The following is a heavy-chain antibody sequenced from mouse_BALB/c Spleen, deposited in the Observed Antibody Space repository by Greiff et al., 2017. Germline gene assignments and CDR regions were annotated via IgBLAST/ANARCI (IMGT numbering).Heavy chain of an antibody. CDR2: IYPGSGST. J-gene: IGHJ3*01. CDR1: GYTFTSYW. D-gene: IGHD3-1*01. V-gene: IGHV1S22*01. Sequence: LQQPGSELVRPGASVKLSCKASGYTFTSYWMHWVKQRPGQGLEWIGNIYPGSGSTNYDEKFKSKATLTVDTSSSTAYMQLSSLTSEDSAVYYCTTARATLDWFAYWGQGTLVTVSA. CDR3: TTARATLDWFAY.